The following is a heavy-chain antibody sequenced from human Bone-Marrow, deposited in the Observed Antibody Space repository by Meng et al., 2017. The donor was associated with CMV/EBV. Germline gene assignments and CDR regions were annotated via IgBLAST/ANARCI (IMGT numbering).Heavy chain of an antibody. V-gene: IGHV3-66*01. CDR2: IYSGGSA. CDR1: GFTVSSNY. Sequence: GESLKISCAASGFTVSSNYMSWVRQAPGKGLEWVSVIYSGGSAYYADSVKGRFTISRDNSKNTLYLQMGSLRAEDTAVYYCARCNSQVNYYYYGMDVWGKGTTVTVSS. CDR3: ARCNSQVNYYYYGMDV. J-gene: IGHJ6*04. D-gene: IGHD2/OR15-2a*01.